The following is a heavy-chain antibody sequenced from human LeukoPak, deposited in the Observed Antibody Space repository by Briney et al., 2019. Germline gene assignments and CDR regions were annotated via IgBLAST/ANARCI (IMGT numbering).Heavy chain of an antibody. Sequence: GGSLRLSCAASGFTFSSYSMNWVRQAPGKGLEWVSAISGSGGSTYYADSVKGRFTISRDNSKNTLYLQMNSLRAEDTAVYYCAKQRPIVVVITTGYFDYWGQGTLVTVSS. CDR1: GFTFSSYS. D-gene: IGHD3-22*01. CDR3: AKQRPIVVVITTGYFDY. V-gene: IGHV3-23*01. J-gene: IGHJ4*02. CDR2: ISGSGGST.